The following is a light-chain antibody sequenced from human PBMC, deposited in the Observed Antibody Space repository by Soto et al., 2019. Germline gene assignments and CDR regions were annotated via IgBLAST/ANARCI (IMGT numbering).Light chain of an antibody. CDR2: GNS. CDR1: SSYIGAGYD. CDR3: QSYDSSLSGSV. J-gene: IGLJ2*01. V-gene: IGLV1-40*01. Sequence: QLVLTQPPSVSGAPGQRVTISCTGSSSYIGAGYDVHWYQQLPGTAPKLLIYGNSNRPSGVPDRFSGSKSGTSASLAITGLQAEDAADYYCQSYDSSLSGSVFGGGTKLTVL.